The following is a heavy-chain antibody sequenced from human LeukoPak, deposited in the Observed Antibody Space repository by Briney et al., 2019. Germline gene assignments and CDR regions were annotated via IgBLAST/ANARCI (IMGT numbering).Heavy chain of an antibody. D-gene: IGHD2-8*01. CDR1: GASFNTYY. V-gene: IGHV4-34*01. Sequence: SQTLSLLCAVYGASFNTYYWTWIRQSPDKGLEWIGEVKHDGDTNVNPSLRSRVVMSVDASKNQFSLKMTSVTAADTAIYFCARGPVALPNDRLILFFDLWGQGTVDTVSS. J-gene: IGHJ5*02. CDR2: VKHDGDT. CDR3: ARGPVALPNDRLILFFDL.